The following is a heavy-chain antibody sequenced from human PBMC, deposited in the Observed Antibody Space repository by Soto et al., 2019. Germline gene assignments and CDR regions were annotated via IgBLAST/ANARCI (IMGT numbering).Heavy chain of an antibody. V-gene: IGHV1-2*04. J-gene: IGHJ6*02. Sequence: ASVKVSCKASGYTFTGYYMHWVRQAPGQGLEWMGWINPNSGGTNYAQKFQGWVTMTRDTSISTAYMELSRLRSDDTAVYYCARSYYDSYGMAVWGQGTTVTVSS. CDR3: ARSYYDSYGMAV. CDR1: GYTFTGYY. D-gene: IGHD3-22*01. CDR2: INPNSGGT.